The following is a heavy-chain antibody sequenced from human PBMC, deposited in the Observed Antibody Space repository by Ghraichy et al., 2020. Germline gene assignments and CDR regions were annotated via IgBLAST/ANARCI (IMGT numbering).Heavy chain of an antibody. CDR2: ISAYNGNT. D-gene: IGHD1-26*01. CDR3: ARGARSGSYRGYYYGMDV. V-gene: IGHV1-18*01. J-gene: IGHJ6*02. CDR1: GYTFTSYG. Sequence: ASVKVSCKASGYTFTSYGISWVRQAPGQGLEWMGWISAYNGNTNYAQKLQGRVTMTTDTSTSTAYMELRSLRSDDTAVYYCARGARSGSYRGYYYGMDVWGQGTTVTVSS.